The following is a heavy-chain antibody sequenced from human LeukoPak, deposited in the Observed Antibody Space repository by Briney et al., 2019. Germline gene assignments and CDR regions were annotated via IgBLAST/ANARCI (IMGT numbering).Heavy chain of an antibody. D-gene: IGHD3-3*01. V-gene: IGHV3-48*04. CDR3: ARGVNFWSGYHFDY. Sequence: PGGSLRLSCVVSGLTFSSYRMNWVRQAPGKGLEWVSYISSSGSTIYYADSVKGRFTISRDNAKNSLYLQMNSLRAEDTAVYYCARGVNFWSGYHFDYWGQGTLVTVSS. CDR2: ISSSGSTI. CDR1: GLTFSSYR. J-gene: IGHJ4*02.